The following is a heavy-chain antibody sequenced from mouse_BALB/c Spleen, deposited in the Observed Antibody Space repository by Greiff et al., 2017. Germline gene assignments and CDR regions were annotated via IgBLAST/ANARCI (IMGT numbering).Heavy chain of an antibody. V-gene: IGHV5-9-4*01. CDR3: ARDYYGRDWYFDV. CDR2: ISSGGSYT. J-gene: IGHJ1*01. D-gene: IGHD1-1*01. Sequence: DVKLVESGGGLVKPGGSLKLSCAASGFTFSSYAMSWVRQSPEKRLEWVAEISSGGSYTYYPDTVTGRFTISRDNAKNTLYLEMSSLRSEDTAMYYCARDYYGRDWYFDVWGAGTTVTVSS. CDR1: GFTFSSYA.